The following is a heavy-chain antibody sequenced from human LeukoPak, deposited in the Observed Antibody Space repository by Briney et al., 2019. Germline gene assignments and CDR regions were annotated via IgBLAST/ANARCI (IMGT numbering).Heavy chain of an antibody. D-gene: IGHD5-12*01. CDR3: AREYRHQPD. Sequence: SETLSLTCSVSGGSISSGAYYWSWIRQHPGKGLEWIGYIYYSGSTYYNPSLKSRVTISLDTSKNQFSLKLSSVTAADTAVYYCAREYRHQPDWGQGTLVTVSS. V-gene: IGHV4-31*03. J-gene: IGHJ4*02. CDR1: GGSISSGAYY. CDR2: IYYSGST.